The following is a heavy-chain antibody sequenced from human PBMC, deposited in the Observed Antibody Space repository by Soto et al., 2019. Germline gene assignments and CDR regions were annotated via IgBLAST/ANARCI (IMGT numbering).Heavy chain of an antibody. Sequence: QVQLVQSGAEVKKPGASVKVSCKASGYTFTSYGISWVRQAPGQGLEWMGWISGYNGKTNNAQKFQGRGTITTDTTTSKAYMELRSLRSDDTAVYYCSRHNSQWPNWFDPWGQGTLGTVSS. CDR2: ISGYNGKT. CDR1: GYTFTSYG. CDR3: SRHNSQWPNWFDP. V-gene: IGHV1-18*01. J-gene: IGHJ5*02. D-gene: IGHD1-1*01.